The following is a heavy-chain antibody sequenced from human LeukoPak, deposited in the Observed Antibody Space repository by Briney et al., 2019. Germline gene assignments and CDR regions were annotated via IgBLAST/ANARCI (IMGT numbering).Heavy chain of an antibody. CDR1: GFTFSSYA. Sequence: PEGSLRLSRAASGFTFSSYAMSWVRQAPGKGLEWVSAISGSGGSTYYADSEKGRFTISRDNSKNTLYLQMNSLRAEDTAVYYCAKSFPPPSSWYEAHRAGHWGQGTLVTVSS. CDR2: ISGSGGST. D-gene: IGHD6-13*01. CDR3: AKSFPPPSSWYEAHRAGH. J-gene: IGHJ4*02. V-gene: IGHV3-23*01.